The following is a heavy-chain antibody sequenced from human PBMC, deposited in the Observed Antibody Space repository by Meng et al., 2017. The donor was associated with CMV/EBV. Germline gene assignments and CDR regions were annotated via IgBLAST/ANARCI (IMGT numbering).Heavy chain of an antibody. Sequence: QVPPAEPGPGLLKPSTTLSLTCTVSGGSISSGDSYWSWIRQPPGKGLEWIGYIYYSGSTYYNPSLKSRVTISVDASKNQFSLKLSSVTAADTAVYYCARTGEYPTFDYWGQGTLVTVSS. CDR2: IYYSGST. V-gene: IGHV4-30-4*08. CDR1: GGSISSGDSY. J-gene: IGHJ4*02. CDR3: ARTGEYPTFDY. D-gene: IGHD2/OR15-2a*01.